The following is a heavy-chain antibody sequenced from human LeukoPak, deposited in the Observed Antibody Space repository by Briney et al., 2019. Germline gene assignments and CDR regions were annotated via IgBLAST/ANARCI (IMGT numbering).Heavy chain of an antibody. CDR3: TSPVLLWFGELYP. Sequence: PGGSLRLSCAASGFTFSGSAMHWVRQASGKGLEWVGRIRSKANSYATAYAASVKGRFTISRDDSKNTAYLQMNSLKTEDTAVYYCTSPVLLWFGELYPWGQGTLVTVSS. D-gene: IGHD3-10*01. CDR2: IRSKANSYAT. CDR1: GFTFSGSA. V-gene: IGHV3-73*01. J-gene: IGHJ5*02.